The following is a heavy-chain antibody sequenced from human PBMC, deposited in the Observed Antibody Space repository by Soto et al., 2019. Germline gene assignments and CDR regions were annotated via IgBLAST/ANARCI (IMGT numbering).Heavy chain of an antibody. D-gene: IGHD3-16*02. Sequence: GASVKVPCKASGGTFSSYAISWVRQAPGQGLEWMGGIIPIFGTANYAQKFQGRVTITADESTSTVYMELRSLRSEDTAIYYCARSSAGVFGIIIEGSNWLAPWGQGSLVTVSS. CDR3: ARSSAGVFGIIIEGSNWLAP. V-gene: IGHV1-69*13. J-gene: IGHJ5*02. CDR1: GGTFSSYA. CDR2: IIPIFGTA.